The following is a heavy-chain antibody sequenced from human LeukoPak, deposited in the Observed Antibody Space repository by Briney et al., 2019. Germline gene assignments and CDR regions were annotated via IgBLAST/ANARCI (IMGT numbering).Heavy chain of an antibody. J-gene: IGHJ3*02. CDR2: ISSRSTTI. Sequence: GGSLRLSCAASGFALSDFYMNWIRQAPGKGLEWVSYISSRSTTIYYADSVKGRFAISRDNAKNSLYLQMNSLRAEDTAVYYCARDHHRRLYDSQARDTFDIWGQGTMVTVSS. CDR3: ARDHHRRLYDSQARDTFDI. V-gene: IGHV3-11*04. CDR1: GFALSDFY. D-gene: IGHD3-22*01.